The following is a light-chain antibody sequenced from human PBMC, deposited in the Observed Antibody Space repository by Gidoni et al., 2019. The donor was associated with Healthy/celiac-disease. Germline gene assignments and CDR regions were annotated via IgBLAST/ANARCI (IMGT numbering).Light chain of an antibody. J-gene: IGKJ2*01. CDR3: QQSYSTPPYT. CDR1: QSISSY. Sequence: DFQMAQSPSSLSASVGDRVTITCRASQSISSYLNWYQQKPGKAPKLLIYAASSLQSVVPSRFSGSESGTDFTLTISSLQPEDFATYYCQQSYSTPPYTFGQGTKLEIK. V-gene: IGKV1-39*01. CDR2: AAS.